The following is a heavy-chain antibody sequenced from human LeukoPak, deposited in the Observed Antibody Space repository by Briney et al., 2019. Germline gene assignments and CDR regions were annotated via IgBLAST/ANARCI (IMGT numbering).Heavy chain of an antibody. V-gene: IGHV4-31*03. CDR2: IYYSGST. J-gene: IGHJ4*02. D-gene: IGHD5-12*01. CDR3: ARGGGIVATITFDY. Sequence: PSQTLSLTCTVSGGSISSGGYCWSWIRQHPGKGPEWIGYIYYSGSTYYNPSLKSRVTISVDTSKNQFSLKLSSVTAADTAVYYCARGGGIVATITFDYWGQGTLVTVSS. CDR1: GGSISSGGYC.